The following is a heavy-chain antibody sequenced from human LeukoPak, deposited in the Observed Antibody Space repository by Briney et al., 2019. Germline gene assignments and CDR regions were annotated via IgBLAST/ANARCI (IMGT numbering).Heavy chain of an antibody. Sequence: GGSLRLSCAASGFTFDDYAMHWVRHAPGKGLEWVSGISWNSGSIGYADSVKGRFTISRDNAKNSLYLQMNSLRAEDTALYYCAKGKIWLDYWGQGTLVTVSS. CDR3: AKGKIWLDY. D-gene: IGHD3-10*01. CDR1: GFTFDDYA. J-gene: IGHJ4*02. CDR2: ISWNSGSI. V-gene: IGHV3-9*01.